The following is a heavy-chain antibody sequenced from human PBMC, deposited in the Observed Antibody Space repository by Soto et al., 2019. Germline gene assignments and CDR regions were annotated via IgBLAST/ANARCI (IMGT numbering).Heavy chain of an antibody. Sequence: PSQTLSLTCAISGDSVSSNSAAWNWIRHSPSRGLEWLGRTYYRSKWYNDYAVSLRGRITINPDTTKNQFSLQLNSATPEDTAMYYCAREKGYISGPKNFDSWGQGTLVTVSS. V-gene: IGHV6-1*01. CDR2: TYYRSKWYN. CDR3: AREKGYISGPKNFDS. D-gene: IGHD5-12*01. CDR1: GDSVSSNSAA. J-gene: IGHJ4*02.